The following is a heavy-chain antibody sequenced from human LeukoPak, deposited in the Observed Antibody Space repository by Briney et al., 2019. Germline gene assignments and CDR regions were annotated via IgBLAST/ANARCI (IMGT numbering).Heavy chain of an antibody. CDR1: GGTFSSYA. CDR2: IIPIFGTA. CDR3: AGGGWAPENWFDP. D-gene: IGHD1-14*01. Sequence: SVKVSCKASGGTFSSYAISWVRQAPGQGLEWMGGIIPIFGTANYAQKFQGRVTITADESTSTAYMELSSLRSEDTAVYYCAGGGWAPENWFDPWGQGTLVTVSS. J-gene: IGHJ5*02. V-gene: IGHV1-69*13.